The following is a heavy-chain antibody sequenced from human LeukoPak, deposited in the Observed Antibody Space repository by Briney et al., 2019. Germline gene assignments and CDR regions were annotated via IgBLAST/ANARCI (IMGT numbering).Heavy chain of an antibody. Sequence: PSQTPSLTCTVSGGSISSGDYYWSWIRQPPGKGLEWIGYIYYSGSTYYNPPLKSRVTISVETSKNQFSLKLSSVTAADTAVYYCASQGIAVAGRDYWGQGTLVTVSS. CDR3: ASQGIAVAGRDY. CDR1: GGSISSGDYY. CDR2: IYYSGST. V-gene: IGHV4-30-4*08. J-gene: IGHJ4*02. D-gene: IGHD6-19*01.